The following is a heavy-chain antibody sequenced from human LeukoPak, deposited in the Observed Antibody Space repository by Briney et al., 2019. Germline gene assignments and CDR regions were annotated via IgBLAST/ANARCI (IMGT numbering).Heavy chain of an antibody. Sequence: GGSLRLSCAASGYTFDDYGMSWVRQAPGKGLEWVSGINWNGGSTGYADSVKGRFTISRDNAKNSLYLQMNSLRAEDTALYYCARDQFGVIIVTSQYYFDYWGEGTLVTVSS. D-gene: IGHD3-3*01. CDR1: GYTFDDYG. J-gene: IGHJ4*02. CDR2: INWNGGST. V-gene: IGHV3-20*04. CDR3: ARDQFGVIIVTSQYYFDY.